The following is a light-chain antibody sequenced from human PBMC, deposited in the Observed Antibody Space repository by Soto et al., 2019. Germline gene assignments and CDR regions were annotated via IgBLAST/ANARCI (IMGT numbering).Light chain of an antibody. Sequence: QSVLTQPASVSGSPGQSITISCTGTSSDVVGYNYVPWYQHHPGKAPELMIFEVSNRPSGVSHRFSGSKSGNTASLTISGPQTEDEGDYYCSSYTSSSTRVFGTGTKVTVL. J-gene: IGLJ1*01. CDR1: SSDVVGYNY. CDR3: SSYTSSSTRV. CDR2: EVS. V-gene: IGLV2-14*01.